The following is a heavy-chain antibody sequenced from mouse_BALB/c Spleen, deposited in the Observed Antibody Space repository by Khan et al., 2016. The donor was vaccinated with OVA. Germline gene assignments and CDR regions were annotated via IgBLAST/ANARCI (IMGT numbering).Heavy chain of an antibody. CDR3: ARPPCFSYTMAY. CDR2: INTYTGEP. V-gene: IGHV9-3-1*01. CDR1: GYTFTNFG. J-gene: IGHJ4*01. Sequence: QIQLVQSGPELKKPGETVKISCKASGYTFTNFGMNWVKQAPGKGLEWMDWINTYTGEPTYADDFKGRFAFSLETSATAAYLQMNNLKNEDTATYFCARPPCFSYTMAYWGQGTSVTVSS.